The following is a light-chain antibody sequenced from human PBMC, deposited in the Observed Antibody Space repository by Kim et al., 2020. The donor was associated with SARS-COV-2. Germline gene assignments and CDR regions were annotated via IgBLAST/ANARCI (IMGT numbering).Light chain of an antibody. CDR1: SLRSYY. Sequence: GQTVRITCQGDSLRSYYASWYQQKPGQATVLVIYGKNNRPSGIPDRFSGSSSGNTASLTITGAQAEDEADYYCNSRDSSGNHPQVGFGGGTQLTVL. CDR3: NSRDSSGNHPQVG. J-gene: IGLJ2*01. CDR2: GKN. V-gene: IGLV3-19*01.